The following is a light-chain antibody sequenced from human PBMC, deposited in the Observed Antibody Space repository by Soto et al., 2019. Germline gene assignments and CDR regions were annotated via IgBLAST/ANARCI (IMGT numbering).Light chain of an antibody. J-gene: IGLJ1*01. Sequence: QSVLTQPPSASGSPGQSVTISCTGTSSVIGGYNYVSWYQQHPGKAPKLMIYEVSKRPSGVPDRFSGSKSGNTASLTVSGLQAVDVADYYCSAYAGSNNYVFVSGTKVPVL. CDR1: SSVIGGYNY. V-gene: IGLV2-8*01. CDR3: SAYAGSNNYV. CDR2: EVS.